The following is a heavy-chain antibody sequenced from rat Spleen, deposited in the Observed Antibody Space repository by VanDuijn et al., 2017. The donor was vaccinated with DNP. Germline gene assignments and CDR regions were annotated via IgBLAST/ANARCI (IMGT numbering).Heavy chain of an antibody. J-gene: IGHJ2*01. Sequence: EVQLVESGGGLVQPGRSLKLSCAASGFTFSNYDMAWVRQAPTKGLEWVASISTSGGSTYYRDSVKGRFTVSRDNAKSTLYRQMDSLRSEDTATYYCARQDYWGQGVMVTVSS. CDR2: ISTSGGST. V-gene: IGHV5-25*01. CDR3: ARQDY. CDR1: GFTFSNYD.